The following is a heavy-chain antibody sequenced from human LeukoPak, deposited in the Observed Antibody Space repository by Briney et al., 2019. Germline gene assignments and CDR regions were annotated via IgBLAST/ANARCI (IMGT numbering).Heavy chain of an antibody. J-gene: IGHJ4*02. CDR3: ASPAYMVRGVIPTY. V-gene: IGHV3-21*01. Sequence: GGSLRLSCAASGFTFSSYSMNWVRQAPGKGLEWVSSISSSSSYIYYADSVKGRFTISRDNAKNSLYLQMNSLRADDTAVYYCASPAYMVRGVIPTYWGQGTLVTVSS. CDR2: ISSSSSYI. CDR1: GFTFSSYS. D-gene: IGHD3-10*01.